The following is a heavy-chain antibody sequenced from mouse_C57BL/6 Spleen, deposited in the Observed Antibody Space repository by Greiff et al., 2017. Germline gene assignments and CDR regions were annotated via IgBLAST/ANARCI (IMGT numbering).Heavy chain of an antibody. CDR1: GFSFNTYA. Sequence: EVKLMESGGGLVQPKGSLKLSCAASGFSFNTYAMNWVRQAPGKGLEWVARIRSKSNNYTTYYADSVKDRFTISRDDSESMLYLQMNNLKTEDTAMYYCVRHNSFDYWGQGTTLTVSS. J-gene: IGHJ2*01. CDR3: VRHNSFDY. V-gene: IGHV10-1*01. CDR2: IRSKSNNYTT.